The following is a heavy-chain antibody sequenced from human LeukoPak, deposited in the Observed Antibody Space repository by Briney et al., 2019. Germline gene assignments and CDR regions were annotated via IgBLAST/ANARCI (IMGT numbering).Heavy chain of an antibody. CDR1: GGSISSGGYY. Sequence: SETLSLTCTVSGGSISSGGYYWSWIRQPPGKGLEWIGHINHSGSTNYNPSLKSRVTISVDTSKNQFSLKLSSVTAADTAVYYCARGRYGWLPFDYWGQGTLVTVSS. V-gene: IGHV4-61*08. D-gene: IGHD3-16*01. CDR2: INHSGST. J-gene: IGHJ4*02. CDR3: ARGRYGWLPFDY.